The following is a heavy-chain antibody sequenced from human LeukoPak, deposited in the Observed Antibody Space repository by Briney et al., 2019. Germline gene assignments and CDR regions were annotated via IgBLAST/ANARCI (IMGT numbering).Heavy chain of an antibody. Sequence: GGSLRLSCAASGFTFSSYAMSWVRQAPGKGLEWVSAISSSGSTIYYADSVKGRFTISRDNAKNSLYLQMNSLRAEDTAVYYCARAGNAITIFGVAPPPKYYYYGMDVWGQGTTVTVSS. V-gene: IGHV3-21*04. CDR2: ISSSGSTI. CDR3: ARAGNAITIFGVAPPPKYYYYGMDV. D-gene: IGHD3-3*01. J-gene: IGHJ6*02. CDR1: GFTFSSYA.